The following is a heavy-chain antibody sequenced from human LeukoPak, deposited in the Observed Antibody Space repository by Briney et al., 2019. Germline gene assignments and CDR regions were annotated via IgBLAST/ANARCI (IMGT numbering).Heavy chain of an antibody. V-gene: IGHV3-43*02. CDR1: GFTFDNYA. Sequence: GGSLRLSCAASGFTFDNYAMHWVRQAPGKGLEWVSLISADEGGTHSADSVKGRFTIARDNSKNSLYLQLNSLRTEDTALYYCAKDMTYSSGWSTDHWGQGTLVTVSS. CDR3: AKDMTYSSGWSTDH. CDR2: ISADEGGT. D-gene: IGHD6-19*01. J-gene: IGHJ4*02.